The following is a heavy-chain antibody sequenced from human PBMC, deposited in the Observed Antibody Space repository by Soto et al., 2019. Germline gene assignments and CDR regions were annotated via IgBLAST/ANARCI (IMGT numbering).Heavy chain of an antibody. J-gene: IGHJ6*02. Sequence: PGDSLKISCKGSGYSFTSYWIGWVRQMPGKGLEWMGIIYPGDSDTRYSPSFQGQVTISADKSISTAYLQWSSLKASDTAMYYCAGIAAFPHMRDYYGMDVWGQGTTVTVSS. V-gene: IGHV5-51*01. CDR3: AGIAAFPHMRDYYGMDV. CDR1: GYSFTSYW. D-gene: IGHD6-13*01. CDR2: IYPGDSDT.